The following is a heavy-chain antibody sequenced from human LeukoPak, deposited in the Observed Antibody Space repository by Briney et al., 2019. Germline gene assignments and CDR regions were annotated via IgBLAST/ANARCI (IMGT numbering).Heavy chain of an antibody. J-gene: IGHJ4*02. CDR3: ARAEGSSWYYFDY. Sequence: ASVKVSCKASGYTFTSYDINWVRQATGQGLEWMGWMNPNSGNTGYAQKFQGRVTMTRNTSISTAYMELSRLRSDDTAVYYCARAEGSSWYYFDYWGQGTLVTVSS. D-gene: IGHD6-13*01. CDR2: MNPNSGNT. V-gene: IGHV1-8*01. CDR1: GYTFTSYD.